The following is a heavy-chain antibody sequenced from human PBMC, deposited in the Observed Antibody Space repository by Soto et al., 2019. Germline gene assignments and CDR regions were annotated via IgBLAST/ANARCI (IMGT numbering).Heavy chain of an antibody. CDR1: GYSFTSYW. CDR2: IYPGDSDT. Sequence: PGESLKISCKGSGYSFTSYWIGWVRQMPGKGLEWMGIIYPGDSDTRYSPSFQGQVTISADKSISTAYLQWSSLKASDTAMYYCARLDYYDSSAVSPFDYWGQGTLVTVSS. J-gene: IGHJ4*02. V-gene: IGHV5-51*01. CDR3: ARLDYYDSSAVSPFDY. D-gene: IGHD3-22*01.